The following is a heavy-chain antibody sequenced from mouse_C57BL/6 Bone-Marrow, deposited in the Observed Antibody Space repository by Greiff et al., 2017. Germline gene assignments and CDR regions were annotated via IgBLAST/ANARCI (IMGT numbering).Heavy chain of an antibody. D-gene: IGHD4-1*01. Sequence: QLQLKQPVADLLKPGASVKMSCTASGYTFPSYWITLVKPRPVQGLEWIGYLSPPLCRTNSPSQFNTQAILTVDTSSNTAYMQLSSLTSEDSAVFYCARSGPLGRSFDYWGQGTTLTVSS. J-gene: IGHJ2*01. CDR1: GYTFPSYW. CDR3: ARSGPLGRSFDY. V-gene: IGHV1-55*01. CDR2: LSPPLCRT.